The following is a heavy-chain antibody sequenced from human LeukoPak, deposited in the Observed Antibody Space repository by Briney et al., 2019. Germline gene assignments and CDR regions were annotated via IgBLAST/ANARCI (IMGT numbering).Heavy chain of an antibody. CDR3: AREGAAADTAPFDY. D-gene: IGHD6-13*01. V-gene: IGHV3-74*01. J-gene: IGHJ4*02. CDR1: GFTFSTYW. Sequence: GGSLRLSCAASGFTFSTYWMHWVRQAPGKGLVWVSRINSDGSSTNYADSVEGRFTISRDNAKNTLYLQMNSLRAEDTAVYYCAREGAAADTAPFDYWGQGTLVTVSS. CDR2: INSDGSST.